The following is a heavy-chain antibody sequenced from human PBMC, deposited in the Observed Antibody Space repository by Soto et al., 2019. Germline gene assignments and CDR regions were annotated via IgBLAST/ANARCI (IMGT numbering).Heavy chain of an antibody. CDR3: ASTPPMTTVTTRRFDY. V-gene: IGHV4-34*01. J-gene: IGHJ4*02. CDR2: INHSGST. D-gene: IGHD4-17*01. CDR1: GGSFSGYY. Sequence: SETLSLTCAVYGGSFSGYYWSWIRQPPGKGLEWIGEINHSGSTNYNPSLKSRVTISVDTSKNQFSLKLSSVTAADTAVYYCASTPPMTTVTTRRFDYWGQGTLVTVSS.